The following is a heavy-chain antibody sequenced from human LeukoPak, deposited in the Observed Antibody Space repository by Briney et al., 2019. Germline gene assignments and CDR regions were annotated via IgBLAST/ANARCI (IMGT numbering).Heavy chain of an antibody. CDR3: ARLTTIIDFDY. CDR1: GGSISSSSYS. J-gene: IGHJ4*02. CDR2: IYYSGST. Sequence: SETLSLTCTVSGGSISSSSYSWGWIRQPPGKGLEWIGSIYYSGSTYYNPSLKSRVTISVDTSKNQFSLKLSSVTAADTAVYYCARLTTIIDFDYWGQGTLVTVSS. V-gene: IGHV4-39*01. D-gene: IGHD3-3*01.